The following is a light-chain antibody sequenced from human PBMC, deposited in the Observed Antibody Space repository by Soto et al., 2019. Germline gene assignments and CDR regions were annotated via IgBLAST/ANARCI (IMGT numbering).Light chain of an antibody. J-gene: IGKJ4*01. CDR2: AAS. Sequence: EIVMTQSPATLSVSPGERATLSCWASQSVGRNFAWYQQKPGQAPRLLIYAASIRATGIPARFSGSGSGTDFTLSISSLEPEDFAVYSCQQYNDWPLTFGGGTKVEIK. CDR1: QSVGRN. V-gene: IGKV3-15*01. CDR3: QQYNDWPLT.